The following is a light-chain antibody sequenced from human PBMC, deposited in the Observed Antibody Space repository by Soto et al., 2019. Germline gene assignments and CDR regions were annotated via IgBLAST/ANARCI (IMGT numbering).Light chain of an antibody. CDR3: QQYGSSPRT. Sequence: EVVLSQSPGILSLSPGERATLSCRASQSLSSKYLAWYQQKPGQAPRPLIYDTSNRATGVPDRFSGSGSGTDFTLTISTLEPEDFAVYYCQQYGSSPRTFGQGTKVEIK. J-gene: IGKJ1*01. CDR2: DTS. V-gene: IGKV3-20*01. CDR1: QSLSSKY.